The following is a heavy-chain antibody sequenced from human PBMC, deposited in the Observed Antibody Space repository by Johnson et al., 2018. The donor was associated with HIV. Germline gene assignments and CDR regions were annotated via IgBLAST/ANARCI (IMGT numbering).Heavy chain of an antibody. CDR1: GFTFSSYG. V-gene: IGHV3-30*02. Sequence: QVQLVESGGGVVQPGGSLRLSCAASGFTFSSYGMHWVRQAPGKGLEWVAFIRYDGSNKYYADSVKGRFTISRDNSKNTLYLQMNSLRAEDTAVYYCAKDWVITMIVVVITWAFDIWGQGTMVTVSS. D-gene: IGHD3-22*01. CDR2: IRYDGSNK. J-gene: IGHJ3*02. CDR3: AKDWVITMIVVVITWAFDI.